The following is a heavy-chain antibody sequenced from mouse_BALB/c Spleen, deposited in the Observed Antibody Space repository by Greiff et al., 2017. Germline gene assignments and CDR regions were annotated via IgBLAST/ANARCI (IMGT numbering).Heavy chain of an antibody. CDR3: AREDYYGYDY. J-gene: IGHJ2*01. D-gene: IGHD1-2*01. CDR1: GYTFTSYY. CDR2: IYPGDGST. V-gene: IGHV1S56*01. Sequence: QVQLQQSGPELVKPGASVKMSCKASGYTFTSYYIHWVKQRPGQGLEWIGWIYPGDGSTKYNEKFKGKTTLTADKSSSTAYMLLSSLTSEDSAIYFCAREDYYGYDYWGQGTTLTVSS.